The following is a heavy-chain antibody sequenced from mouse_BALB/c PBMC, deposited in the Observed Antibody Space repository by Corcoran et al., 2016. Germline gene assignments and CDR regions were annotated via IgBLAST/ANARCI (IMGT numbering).Heavy chain of an antibody. CDR1: GYTFTNYG. J-gene: IGHJ3*01. Sequence: QIQLVQSGPELKKPGETVKISCKASGYTFTNYGMNWVKQAPGKGLTWMGCRNTYTGDPTYAYDFKGRFAFSLETSASTAYLQINNLKNKDMATYVCAREAPIESWFAYWGQGTTVTVS. CDR3: AREAPIESWFAY. V-gene: IGHV9-1*02. CDR2: RNTYTGDP. D-gene: IGHD3-1*01.